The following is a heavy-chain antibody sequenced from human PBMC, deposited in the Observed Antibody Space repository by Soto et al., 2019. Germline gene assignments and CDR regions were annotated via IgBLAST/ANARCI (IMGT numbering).Heavy chain of an antibody. CDR2: IYYSGST. CDR3: ARDNGYSYGYTLDH. V-gene: IGHV4-59*01. J-gene: IGHJ4*02. Sequence: ARTVPVDFLNRYYRTCVRQPPGKGLEWIGYIYYSGSTNYNPSLKSRVTISVDTSKNQFSLKLSSVTAADTAVYYCARDNGYSYGYTLDHWGQGTLVTVS. CDR1: VDFLNRYY. D-gene: IGHD5-18*01.